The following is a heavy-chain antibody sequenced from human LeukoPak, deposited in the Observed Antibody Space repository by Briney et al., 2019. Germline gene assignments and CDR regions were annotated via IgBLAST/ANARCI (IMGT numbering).Heavy chain of an antibody. CDR1: GFTFSSYG. J-gene: IGHJ4*02. V-gene: IGHV3-30*02. Sequence: GGSLRLSCAASGFTFSSYGMHWVRQAPGKGLEGVAFIRYDGSNKYYADSVKGRFTISRDNSKNTLYLQMKSLRAEDTAVYYCAKGFIVVVPAAFDYWGQGTLVTVSS. CDR3: AKGFIVVVPAAFDY. CDR2: IRYDGSNK. D-gene: IGHD2-2*01.